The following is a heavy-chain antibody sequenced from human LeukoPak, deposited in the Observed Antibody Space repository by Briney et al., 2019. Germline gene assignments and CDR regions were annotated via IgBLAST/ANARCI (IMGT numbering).Heavy chain of an antibody. CDR3: ARDKITMVRGVIVFGAFDI. V-gene: IGHV4-4*07. CDR2: IYTSGST. CDR1: GGSISSYY. D-gene: IGHD3-10*01. Sequence: SETLSLTCTVSGGSISSYYWSWIRQPAGKGLEWIGRIYTSGSTNYNPSLKSRVTVSVDTSKNQFSLKLSSVTAADTAVYYCARDKITMVRGVIVFGAFDIWGQGTMVTVSS. J-gene: IGHJ3*02.